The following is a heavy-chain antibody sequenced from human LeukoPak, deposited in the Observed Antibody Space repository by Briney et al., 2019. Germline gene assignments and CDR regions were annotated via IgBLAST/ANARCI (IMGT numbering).Heavy chain of an antibody. CDR2: IYPNSGGT. V-gene: IGHV1-2*02. D-gene: IGHD3-9*01. J-gene: IGHJ3*02. CDR3: ARVRQGFFDWFDAFDI. CDR1: GYTFTDYY. Sequence: ASVKVSCKASGYTFTDYYMHWVRQAPGQGLEWMGWIYPNSGGTFYAQNFQGRVTMTRDTSISTAYMELSRPTSDDTAVYYCARVRQGFFDWFDAFDIWGQGTMVTVSS.